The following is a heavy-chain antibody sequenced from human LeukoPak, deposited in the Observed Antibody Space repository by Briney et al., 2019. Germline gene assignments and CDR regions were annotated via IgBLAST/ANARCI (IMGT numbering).Heavy chain of an antibody. CDR3: ARDLWAQKLPHRYFDH. CDR2: IKQDGSEI. Sequence: GGSLRLSCAASEFTFSSYWMTWVRQAPGKGLEWVANIKQDGSEIYYMDSVKGRFTISRDNAKNSLYLQMNSLRAEDTAVYYCARDLWAQKLPHRYFDHWGQGTLVTVSS. D-gene: IGHD6-13*01. V-gene: IGHV3-7*05. J-gene: IGHJ4*02. CDR1: EFTFSSYW.